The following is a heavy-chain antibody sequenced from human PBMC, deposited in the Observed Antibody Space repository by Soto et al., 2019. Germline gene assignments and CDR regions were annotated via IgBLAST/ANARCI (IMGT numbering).Heavy chain of an antibody. CDR2: IYYSGST. J-gene: IGHJ4*02. Sequence: QLQLQESGPGLVKPSETLSLTCTVSGGSISSSSYYWGWIRQPPGKGLEWIGSIYYSGSTYYNPSLKSRVTISVDTSKNQFSLKLSSVTAADTAVYYCARHRGIVVVPAAMMYYFDYWGQGTLVTVSS. CDR3: ARHRGIVVVPAAMMYYFDY. CDR1: GGSISSSSYY. V-gene: IGHV4-39*01. D-gene: IGHD2-2*01.